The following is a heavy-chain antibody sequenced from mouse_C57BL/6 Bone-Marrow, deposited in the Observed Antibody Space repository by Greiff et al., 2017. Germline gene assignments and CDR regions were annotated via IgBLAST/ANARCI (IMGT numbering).Heavy chain of an antibody. V-gene: IGHV3-1*01. CDR1: GYSITSGYV. CDR3: ARGGGGAWFAY. CDR2: IPYSGST. J-gene: IGHJ3*01. Sequence: VQLKQSGPGMVKPSPSLSLTCTASGYSITSGYVWHLNRQFPGNQLEWMGYIPYSGSTNYNPSLKSRISITPDTSKNHFFLRLTSVTTEDAATNYCARGGGGAWFAYWGQGTLVTVSA.